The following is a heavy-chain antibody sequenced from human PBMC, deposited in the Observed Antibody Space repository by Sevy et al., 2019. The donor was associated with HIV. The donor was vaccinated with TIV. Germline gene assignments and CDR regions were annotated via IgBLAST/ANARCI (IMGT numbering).Heavy chain of an antibody. V-gene: IGHV3-15*01. CDR1: GLTFSNAW. Sequence: GGSLRLSCAASGLTFSNAWMSWVRQAPGKGLEWVGSIKSKTDGGTTDYAAPVKGRFTISRDDSKNTLYMQMNSLKTEDTAVYYCTTDNSYGYYYFDYWGQRTLVTVSS. CDR2: IKSKTDGGTT. D-gene: IGHD5-18*01. J-gene: IGHJ4*02. CDR3: TTDNSYGYYYFDY.